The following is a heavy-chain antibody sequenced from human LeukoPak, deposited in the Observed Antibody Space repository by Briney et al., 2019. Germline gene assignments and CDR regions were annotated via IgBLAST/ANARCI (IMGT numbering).Heavy chain of an antibody. Sequence: ASVKVSCKASGGTFSSYAISWVRQAPGQGLEWMGGIIPIFGTANYAQKFQGRVTITADESTSTAYMELSSLRSEDTAVYYCASAQYYGGNSVMYYYYGMDVWGQGTTVTVSS. J-gene: IGHJ6*02. CDR3: ASAQYYGGNSVMYYYYGMDV. D-gene: IGHD4-23*01. CDR1: GGTFSSYA. V-gene: IGHV1-69*13. CDR2: IIPIFGTA.